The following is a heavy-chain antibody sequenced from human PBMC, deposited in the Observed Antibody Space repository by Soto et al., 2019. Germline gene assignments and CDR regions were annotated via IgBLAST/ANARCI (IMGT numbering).Heavy chain of an antibody. V-gene: IGHV1-8*01. CDR3: ARGLINSIFWYPLVYYYYYYMDV. CDR2: MNPNSGNT. J-gene: IGHJ6*03. D-gene: IGHD3-3*02. Sequence: ASVKVSCKASGYTFTSYDINWVRQATGQGLEWMGWMNPNSGNTGYAQKFQGRVTMTRNTSISTAYMELSSLRSEDTVVYYRARGLINSIFWYPLVYYYYYYMDVWGKGTTVTVSS. CDR1: GYTFTSYD.